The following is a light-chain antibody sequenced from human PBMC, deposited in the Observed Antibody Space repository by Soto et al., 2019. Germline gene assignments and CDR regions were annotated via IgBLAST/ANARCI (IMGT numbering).Light chain of an antibody. V-gene: IGKV4-1*01. Sequence: DIVMTQSPDSLAVSLGERATINCKSSQSVLYSSNNQNYLAWYQQKPGQPPKLLIYWASTRESGVPDRFSGSGSGTDFTLTISSLQAEDVAVYYCQQYYSTPPTFGQGTKPEIK. CDR2: WAS. CDR3: QQYYSTPPT. J-gene: IGKJ2*01. CDR1: QSVLYSSNNQNY.